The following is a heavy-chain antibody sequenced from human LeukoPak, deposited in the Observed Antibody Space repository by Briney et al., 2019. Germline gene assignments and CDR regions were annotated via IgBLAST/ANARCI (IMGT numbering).Heavy chain of an antibody. J-gene: IGHJ5*02. V-gene: IGHV3-7*01. CDR3: ARDRRGTSLPP. Sequence: GGSLRLSCAASGFTFSSHWMSWVRQVPGKRLEWVGNIKPDGREQYYVDSVKGRFTVSRDNAKNSLYQQMNSLRAEDTAVYYCARDRRGTSLPPWGQGTLVTVSS. CDR1: GFTFSSHW. CDR2: IKPDGREQ. D-gene: IGHD2-2*01.